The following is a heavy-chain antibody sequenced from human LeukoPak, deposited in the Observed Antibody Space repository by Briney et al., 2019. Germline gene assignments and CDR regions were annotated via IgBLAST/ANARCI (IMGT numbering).Heavy chain of an antibody. CDR2: FDPEDGET. Sequence: ASVKVSCKVSGYTPTELSMHWVRQAPGKGLEWMGGFDPEDGETIYAQKFQGRVTMTEDTSTDTAYMELSSLRSEDTAVYYCASGLFDGSGYYSDYWGQGTLVTVSS. J-gene: IGHJ4*02. D-gene: IGHD3-22*01. V-gene: IGHV1-24*01. CDR3: ASGLFDGSGYYSDY. CDR1: GYTPTELS.